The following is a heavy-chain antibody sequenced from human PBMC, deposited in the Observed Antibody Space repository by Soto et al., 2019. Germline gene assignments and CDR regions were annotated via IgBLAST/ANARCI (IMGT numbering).Heavy chain of an antibody. D-gene: IGHD2-15*01. V-gene: IGHV3-23*01. CDR2: ISGSGGTT. Sequence: PGGSLRLSCAASGFTFSSYGMSWARQAPGEGLDWVSSISGSGGTTYYADSVKGRFTISRDNSKNTLYLEMNSLRAEDTAVYYCARDDVLCDGGRCYGVPLAVWGQGTTVPGSS. J-gene: IGHJ6*02. CDR3: ARDDVLCDGGRCYGVPLAV. CDR1: GFTFSSYG.